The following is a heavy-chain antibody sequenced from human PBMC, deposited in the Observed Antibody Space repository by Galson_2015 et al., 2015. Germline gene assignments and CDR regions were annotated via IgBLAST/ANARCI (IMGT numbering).Heavy chain of an antibody. CDR2: INAGNGNT. D-gene: IGHD2-15*01. Sequence: SVKVSCKASGYTFTSYATHWVRQAPGQRLEWMGWINAGNGNTKYSQKFQGRVTITRDTSASTAYMELSSLRSEDTAVYYCARSDIVVVVAASKLSQRMSALDSWGQGTMVTVSS. CDR3: ARSDIVVVVAASKLSQRMSALDS. J-gene: IGHJ3*02. V-gene: IGHV1-3*01. CDR1: GYTFTSYA.